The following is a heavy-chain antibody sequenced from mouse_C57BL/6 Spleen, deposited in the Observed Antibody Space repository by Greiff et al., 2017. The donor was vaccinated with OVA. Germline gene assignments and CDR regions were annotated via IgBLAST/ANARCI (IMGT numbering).Heavy chain of an antibody. CDR2: IDPSDSYT. CDR1: GYTFTSYW. J-gene: IGHJ3*01. V-gene: IGHV1-50*01. CDR3: ARGGL. Sequence: QVQLQQPGAELVKPGASVKLSCKASGYTFTSYWMQWVKQRPGQGLEWIGEIDPSDSYTNYNQKFKGKATLTVDTSSTAYMQLSSLTSEDSAVYYCARGGLWGQGTLVTVSA.